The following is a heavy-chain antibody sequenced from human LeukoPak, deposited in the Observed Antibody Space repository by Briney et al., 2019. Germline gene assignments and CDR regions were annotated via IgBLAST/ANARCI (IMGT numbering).Heavy chain of an antibody. CDR3: AKVGYYYDSSGYYPTDYYYYYGKDV. CDR2: ISGSGGST. Sequence: GGSLRLSCAASGFTFSSYAMSWVRQAPGKGLEWVSAISGSGGSTYYADSVKGRFTISRDNSKNTLYLQMDSLRAEDTAVYYCAKVGYYYDSSGYYPTDYYYYYGKDVWGQGTTVTVSS. D-gene: IGHD3-22*01. J-gene: IGHJ6*02. V-gene: IGHV3-23*01. CDR1: GFTFSSYA.